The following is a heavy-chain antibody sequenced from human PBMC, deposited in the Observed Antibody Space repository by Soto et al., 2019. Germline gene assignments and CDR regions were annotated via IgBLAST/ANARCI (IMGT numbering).Heavy chain of an antibody. J-gene: IGHJ4*02. Sequence: SETLSLTCTVSGGSISGYYWSWIRQPPGRGLECIGNVYYSGSTIDNPSLKNRVTMSVDTSKNQFPLKLSSVTAADTAVYYCARGSGSTFDYWGQGTLVTVSS. CDR2: VYYSGST. V-gene: IGHV4-59*01. CDR1: GGSISGYY. D-gene: IGHD3-10*01. CDR3: ARGSGSTFDY.